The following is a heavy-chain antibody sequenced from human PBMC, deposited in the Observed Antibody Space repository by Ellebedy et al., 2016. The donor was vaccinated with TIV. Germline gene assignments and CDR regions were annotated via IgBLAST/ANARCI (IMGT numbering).Heavy chain of an antibody. CDR3: ARAEDTLTSGLPKDYYYYGLDV. CDR1: GASISSNKW. D-gene: IGHD2-8*01. V-gene: IGHV4-4*02. J-gene: IGHJ6*02. Sequence: SETLSLXXTVSGASISSNKWWTWVRQFPGKGLEWIGEIYHSGNTKYRPSLKGRLTISVDRSRNQFSLKLTSVTAADAAVYYCARAEDTLTSGLPKDYYYYGLDVWGQGTTVIVSS. CDR2: IYHSGNT.